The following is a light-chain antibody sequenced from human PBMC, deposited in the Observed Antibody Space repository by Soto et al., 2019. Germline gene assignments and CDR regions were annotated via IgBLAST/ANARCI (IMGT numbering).Light chain of an antibody. CDR2: AAS. Sequence: EIVLRQSPGTLSLSPGDRATLSCRASESLSSSYLAWYQVKPGHAPSLLIYAASYRATDIPHRFSGSGSGTDFTLTISRLEPEAFAVYFCHQHGSSSWTFGQGTRVEI. V-gene: IGKV3-20*01. CDR3: HQHGSSSWT. CDR1: ESLSSSY. J-gene: IGKJ1*01.